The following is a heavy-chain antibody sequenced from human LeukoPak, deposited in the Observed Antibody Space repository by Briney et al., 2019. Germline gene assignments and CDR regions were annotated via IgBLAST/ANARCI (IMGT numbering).Heavy chain of an antibody. D-gene: IGHD3-3*01. CDR3: ATNRITIFGVVTDY. CDR2: IKSDWSST. V-gene: IGHV3-74*01. CDR1: VFTFSRYC. J-gene: IGHJ4*02. Sequence: GGSLRLSCASSVFTFSRYCMHGVGQAPCKGVVGVSRIKSDWSSTRYVRSVKGRFTISRDNAKNTLYLQMNSLRAEDTAVYYCATNRITIFGVVTDYWGQGTLVSVSS.